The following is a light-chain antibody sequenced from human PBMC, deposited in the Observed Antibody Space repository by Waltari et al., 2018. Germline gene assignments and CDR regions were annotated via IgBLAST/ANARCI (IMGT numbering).Light chain of an antibody. V-gene: IGLV2-8*01. Sequence: QSALTQPPSAPGSPGQSVTISCTGTSTAPRSSTLVSWYLQHPGKAPNLIISEVYKRPSGVPDRFSGSKSGNTASLTVSGLQAEDEADYFCNSYAGNNSYVFGTGTKVTVL. CDR1: STAPRSSTL. CDR3: NSYAGNNSYV. J-gene: IGLJ1*01. CDR2: EVY.